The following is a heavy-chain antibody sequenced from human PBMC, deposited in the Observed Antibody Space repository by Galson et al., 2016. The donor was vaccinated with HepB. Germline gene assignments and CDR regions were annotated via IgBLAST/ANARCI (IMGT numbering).Heavy chain of an antibody. V-gene: IGHV4-59*01. CDR1: CSSISTYY. Sequence: SETLSLTCSVACSSISTYYWSWIRQPPGKAREWLGYISYSGNTDYNPSLKSRFTISGDTSKNQLSLKMISVTAADTAVYYCARGPELLRNFFDAWGQGALVTVSS. CDR3: ARGPELLRNFFDA. CDR2: ISYSGNT. D-gene: IGHD1-26*01. J-gene: IGHJ5*02.